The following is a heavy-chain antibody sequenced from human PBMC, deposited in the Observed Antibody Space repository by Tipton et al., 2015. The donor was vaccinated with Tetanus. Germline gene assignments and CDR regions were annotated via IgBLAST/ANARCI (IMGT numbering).Heavy chain of an antibody. V-gene: IGHV3-33*01. CDR2: IWYDGTTT. D-gene: IGHD3-22*01. CDR3: ARDQIVEQATRDHDYGVDV. Sequence: RSLRLSCAASGFPFNTYAMHWVRQAPGKGLEWVAVIWYDGTTTYYADSVEGRFAISRDNSKNILYLQMDSLRAEDTAVYYCARDQIVEQATRDHDYGVDVWGQGTTVTVSS. J-gene: IGHJ6*02. CDR1: GFPFNTYA.